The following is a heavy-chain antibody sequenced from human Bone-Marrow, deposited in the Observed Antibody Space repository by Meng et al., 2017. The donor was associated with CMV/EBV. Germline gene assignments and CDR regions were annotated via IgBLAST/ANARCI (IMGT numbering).Heavy chain of an antibody. V-gene: IGHV1-46*01. CDR2: INPSGGST. CDR3: ARDRNTRYFPLILQPSGNKQQLLPSNWFDP. Sequence: ASVKVSCKASGYTFTSYYMHWVRQAPGQGLEWMGIINPSGGSTSYAQKFQGRVTMTRDTSTSTVYMELSSLRSEDTAVYYCARDRNTRYFPLILQPSGNKQQLLPSNWFDPWGQGTLVTVFS. J-gene: IGHJ5*02. D-gene: IGHD6-13*01. CDR1: GYTFTSYY.